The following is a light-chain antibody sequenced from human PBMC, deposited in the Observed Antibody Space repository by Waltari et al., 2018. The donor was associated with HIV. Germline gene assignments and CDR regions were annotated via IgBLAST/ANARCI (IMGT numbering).Light chain of an antibody. CDR1: SSTIGSNT. V-gene: IGLV1-44*01. J-gene: IGLJ1*01. Sequence: QSVLTQPPSASGTPGQRVTFSCSGSSSTIGSNTVHWYQQFPGAAPKLLIYTNNQRPSGVPDRFSGSKSGTSASLAISGLQSEDEADYYCAVWDDSLNGYVFGPGTKVTVL. CDR2: TNN. CDR3: AVWDDSLNGYV.